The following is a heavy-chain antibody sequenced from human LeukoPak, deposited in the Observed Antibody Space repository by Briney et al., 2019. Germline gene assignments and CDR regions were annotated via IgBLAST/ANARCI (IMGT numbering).Heavy chain of an antibody. Sequence: GRSLRLSCAASGFTFSSYAMHWVAQAPGKALEWVAVISYDGSNKYYADSVKGRFTISRDNSKNTLYLQMNSLRAEDTAVYYCARVGDSGAVAHGMDVWGQGTTVTVSS. D-gene: IGHD6-19*01. CDR3: ARVGDSGAVAHGMDV. CDR1: GFTFSSYA. CDR2: ISYDGSNK. V-gene: IGHV3-30-3*01. J-gene: IGHJ6*02.